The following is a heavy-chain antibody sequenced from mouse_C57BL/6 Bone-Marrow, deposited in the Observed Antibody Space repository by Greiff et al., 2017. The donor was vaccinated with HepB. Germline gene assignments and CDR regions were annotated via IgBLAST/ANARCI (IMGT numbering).Heavy chain of an antibody. CDR2: SRNKANDYTT. J-gene: IGHJ3*01. D-gene: IGHD2-3*01. CDR1: GFTFSDFY. CDR3: ARDADGYYGFAY. V-gene: IGHV7-1*01. Sequence: EVKLVESGGGLVQSGRSLRLSCATSGFTFSDFYMEWVRQAPGKGLEWIAASRNKANDYTTEYSASVKGRFIVSRDTSQSILYLQMDALRAEDTAIYYCARDADGYYGFAYWGQGTLVTVSA.